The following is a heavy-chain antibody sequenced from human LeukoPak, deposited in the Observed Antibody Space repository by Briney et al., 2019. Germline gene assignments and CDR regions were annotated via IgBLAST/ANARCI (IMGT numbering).Heavy chain of an antibody. V-gene: IGHV3-64*01. CDR2: IISHGGST. CDR3: ARVTQGATESNYYYYAMDV. CDR1: GFTFSSYT. J-gene: IGHJ6*02. D-gene: IGHD1-26*01. Sequence: GSLRLSCAASGFTFSSYTMHWVRQAPGKGLEYVSAIISHGGSTYYANSVQGRFTISRDNSKNTLYLQMGSLRAEDMAVYYCARVTQGATESNYYYYAMDVWGQGTTVTVSS.